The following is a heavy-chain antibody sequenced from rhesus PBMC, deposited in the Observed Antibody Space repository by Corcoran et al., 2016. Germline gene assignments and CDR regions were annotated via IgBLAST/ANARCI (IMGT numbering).Heavy chain of an antibody. Sequence: EVQLVESGGGLVQPGGSLRLSCAASGFNFSDSAMHWVRQAYGKGLEWVGRITRKSNDYETGYAASVKGRFTISRDDSKNTAYLQMNSLKTEDTAVYHCSGGWSGNYWGQGVLVTVSS. CDR1: GFNFSDSA. J-gene: IGHJ4*01. CDR2: ITRKSNDYET. V-gene: IGHV3-118*01. CDR3: SGGWSGNY. D-gene: IGHD6-37*01.